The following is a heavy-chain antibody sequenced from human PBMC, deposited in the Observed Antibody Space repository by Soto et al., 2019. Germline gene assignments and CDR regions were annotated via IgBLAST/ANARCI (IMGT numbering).Heavy chain of an antibody. CDR1: GGSFSGYY. D-gene: IGHD6-6*01. CDR3: ARIRQLVYHGGFDY. CDR2: INHSGST. Sequence: QVQLQQWGAGLLKPSETLSLTCAVYGGSFSGYYWSWIRQPPGKGLEWIGEINHSGSTNYNPSLKSRVTISVDTSKNQFSLKLSSVTAADTAVYYCARIRQLVYHGGFDYWGQRTLVTVSS. J-gene: IGHJ4*02. V-gene: IGHV4-34*01.